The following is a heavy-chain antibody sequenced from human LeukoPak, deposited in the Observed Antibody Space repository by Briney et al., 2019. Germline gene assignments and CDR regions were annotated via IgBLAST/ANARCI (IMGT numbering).Heavy chain of an antibody. D-gene: IGHD4-17*01. Sequence: GEPLKISCKGSGYSFTSYWIGWVRQMPGKGLEWMGIIYPGDSDTRYSPSFQGQVAISADKSISTAYLQWSSLKASDTAMYYCARPMTTVTIDAFDIWGQGTMVTVSS. V-gene: IGHV5-51*01. CDR3: ARPMTTVTIDAFDI. J-gene: IGHJ3*02. CDR1: GYSFTSYW. CDR2: IYPGDSDT.